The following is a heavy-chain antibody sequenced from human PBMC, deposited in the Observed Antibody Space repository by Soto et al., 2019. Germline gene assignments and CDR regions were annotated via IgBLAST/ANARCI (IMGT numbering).Heavy chain of an antibody. J-gene: IGHJ4*02. CDR2: IIPIFGTA. CDR3: ARDGGRHSGGIDY. CDR1: GGTFSRHA. V-gene: IGHV1-69*01. D-gene: IGHD1-26*01. Sequence: QVQLVQSGAEVRKPGSSVKVSCKASGGTFSRHAISWVRQAPGQGLEWMGGIIPIFGTANHAQKFQGRVTIIADESTSTVYMELSSLRSEDTAVYYCARDGGRHSGGIDYWGQGTLVTVSS.